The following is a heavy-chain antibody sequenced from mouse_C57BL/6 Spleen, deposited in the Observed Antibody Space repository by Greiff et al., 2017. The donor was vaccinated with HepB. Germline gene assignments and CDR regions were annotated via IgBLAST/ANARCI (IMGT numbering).Heavy chain of an antibody. CDR2: ISYDGSN. J-gene: IGHJ2*01. V-gene: IGHV3-6*01. Sequence: DVQLQESGPGLVKPSQSLSLTCSVTGYSITSGYYWNWIRQFPGNKLEWMGYISYDGSNNYNPSLKNRISITRDTSKNQFFLKLNSVTTEDTATYYCAREDPYYYGYFDYWGQGTTLTVSS. CDR3: AREDPYYYGYFDY. CDR1: GYSITSGYY. D-gene: IGHD1-1*01.